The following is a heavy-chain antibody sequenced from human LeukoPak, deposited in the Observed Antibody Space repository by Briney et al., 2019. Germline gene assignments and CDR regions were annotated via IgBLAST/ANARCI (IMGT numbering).Heavy chain of an antibody. J-gene: IGHJ4*02. V-gene: IGHV3-20*04. CDR3: ARDYYDSSGYLPYSY. CDR2: INWNGGST. CDR1: GFTFDDYG. Sequence: PGGSLRLSCAASGFTFDDYGMSWVRQAPGKGLEWVSGINWNGGSTTYADSVKGRFTISRDNAKNSLYLQMNSLRAEDTAVYYCARDYYDSSGYLPYSYWGQGTLVTVSP. D-gene: IGHD3-22*01.